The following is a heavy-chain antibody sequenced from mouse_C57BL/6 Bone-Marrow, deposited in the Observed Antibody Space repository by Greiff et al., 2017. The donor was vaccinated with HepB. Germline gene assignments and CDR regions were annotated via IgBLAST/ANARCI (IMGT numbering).Heavy chain of an antibody. Sequence: VQLQQSGAELVKPGASVKLSCKASGYTFTEYTIHWVKQRSGQGLEWIGWFYPGSGSIKYNEKFKDKATLTADKSSSTVYMELSRLTSEDSAVYFCARHEVGFYYGSPYAMDYWGQGTSVTVSS. J-gene: IGHJ4*01. D-gene: IGHD1-1*01. CDR1: GYTFTEYT. CDR2: FYPGSGSI. V-gene: IGHV1-62-2*01. CDR3: ARHEVGFYYGSPYAMDY.